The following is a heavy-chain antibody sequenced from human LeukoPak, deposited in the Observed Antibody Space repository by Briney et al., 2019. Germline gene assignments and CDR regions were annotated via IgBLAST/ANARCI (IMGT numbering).Heavy chain of an antibody. CDR2: IRYDGSNK. CDR3: AKDMPRWRGAY. CDR1: GFTFSSYG. D-gene: IGHD2-2*01. Sequence: GGSLRLSCAASGFTFSSYGMHWVRQAPGKGLEWVAFIRYDGSNKYYADSVKGRFTISRDNSKNTLYLQMNSLRAEDTAVYYCAKDMPRWRGAYWGQGTLVTVSS. V-gene: IGHV3-30*02. J-gene: IGHJ4*02.